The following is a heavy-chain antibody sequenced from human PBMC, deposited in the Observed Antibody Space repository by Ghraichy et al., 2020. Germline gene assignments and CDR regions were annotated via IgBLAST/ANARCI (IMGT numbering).Heavy chain of an antibody. Sequence: ASVKVSCRTSGDTFPRFGISWVRQSRGQGLKWMGWIRPNNGQTKYAPEMQGRVTMTTDRSTSTVYMELRCLISDDTAVYYCARAFPDSVFWRAVDRASSFYVMDLWGQGTTLTVSS. CDR1: GDTFPRFG. V-gene: IGHV1-18*01. J-gene: IGHJ6*02. CDR3: ARAFPDSVFWRAVDRASSFYVMDL. CDR2: IRPNNGQT. D-gene: IGHD3-3*01.